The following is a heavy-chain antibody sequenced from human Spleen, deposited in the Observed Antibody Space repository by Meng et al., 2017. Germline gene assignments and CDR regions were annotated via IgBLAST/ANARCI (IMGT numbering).Heavy chain of an antibody. CDR3: LRGSGGSV. CDR2: IPHRGSS. CDR1: GGSFSNYY. V-gene: IGHV4-34*01. Sequence: QVQLQQWGAGLLKPSETLSPTCAVYGGSFSNYYWSWIRQPPGKGLEWIGEIPHRGSSAYNPSLKSRVSMSIDKSKNQFSLKLTSVTAADTAVYHCLRGSGGSVWGQGTLVTVSS. D-gene: IGHD3-10*01. J-gene: IGHJ1*01.